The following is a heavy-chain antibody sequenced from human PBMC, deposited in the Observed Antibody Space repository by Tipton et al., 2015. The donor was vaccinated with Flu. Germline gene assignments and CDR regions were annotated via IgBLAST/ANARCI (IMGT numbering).Heavy chain of an antibody. CDR2: VSYGGAI. Sequence: TLSLTCTVSGGSISPYYWNWIRQPPGQGLEFVGHVSYGGAILYSPSLRGRVTISVDTSKNQFSLKLSSVTAADTAVYYCARGLYGSGSYQRRYFDYWGQGTLVTVSS. CDR1: GGSISPYY. D-gene: IGHD3-10*01. V-gene: IGHV4-59*12. CDR3: ARGLYGSGSYQRRYFDY. J-gene: IGHJ4*02.